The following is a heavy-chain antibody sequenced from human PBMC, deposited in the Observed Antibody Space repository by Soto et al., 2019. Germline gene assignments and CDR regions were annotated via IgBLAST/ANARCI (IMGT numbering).Heavy chain of an antibody. CDR3: ARGPGGPDGPGDY. CDR2: INAGNGNT. CDR1: GYTFFTYA. J-gene: IGHJ4*02. V-gene: IGHV1-3*01. Sequence: QVQLVQSGAEVKKPGASVKVSCKASGYTFFTYAMHWVRQAPGQRLEWMGWINAGNGNTKYSQKFQGRVTITRDTSASTAYMQLSSLRSEDTALYCCARGPGGPDGPGDYWGQGTLVTVSS. D-gene: IGHD2-15*01.